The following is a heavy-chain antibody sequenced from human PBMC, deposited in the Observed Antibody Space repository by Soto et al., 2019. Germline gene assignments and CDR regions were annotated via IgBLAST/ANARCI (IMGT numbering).Heavy chain of an antibody. J-gene: IGHJ4*02. V-gene: IGHV1-69*06. CDR2: IIPMFRST. D-gene: IGHD1-26*01. CDR3: ALSGSYFRDFDF. CDR1: GGSFSSYA. Sequence: QVHLVQSETEMKKPGSSVQVSCKASGGSFSSYAVSWLRQAPGQGLEWMGGIIPMFRSTKYAGKFHGRVTIAADTSTGTASMDLNSLTSEDTAVYYCALSGSYFRDFDFWGQGTLVTVSS.